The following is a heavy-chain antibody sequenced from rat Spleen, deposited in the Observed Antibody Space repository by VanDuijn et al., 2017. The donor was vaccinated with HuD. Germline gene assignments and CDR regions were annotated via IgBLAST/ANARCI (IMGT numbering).Heavy chain of an antibody. CDR1: GFTFSGFP. CDR2: ITNTGGST. J-gene: IGHJ2*01. Sequence: EVQLVESGGGLVQPGRSLKLSCAASGFTFSGFPMAWVRQAPKKGLEWVASITNTGGSTYYPDSVKGRFTISRDNAKSTLYLQMNSLRSEDTATYYCTSGGKRVYHFDYWGQGVMVTVSS. CDR3: TSGGKRVYHFDY. V-gene: IGHV5-46*01. D-gene: IGHD1-4*01.